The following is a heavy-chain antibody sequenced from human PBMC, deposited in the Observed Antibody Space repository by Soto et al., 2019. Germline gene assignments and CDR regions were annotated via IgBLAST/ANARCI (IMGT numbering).Heavy chain of an antibody. J-gene: IGHJ5*02. CDR3: ARGKYCSSTSCYSFDP. Sequence: SETLSLTCTVSGGSISTYYWSWIRQPPGKGLEWIGYISYSGSTNYSPSLKSRVTISVDTSKNQFSLKLSSVTAADTAVYYCARGKYCSSTSCYSFDPWGQGTLVTV. CDR2: ISYSGST. D-gene: IGHD2-2*01. CDR1: GGSISTYY. V-gene: IGHV4-59*01.